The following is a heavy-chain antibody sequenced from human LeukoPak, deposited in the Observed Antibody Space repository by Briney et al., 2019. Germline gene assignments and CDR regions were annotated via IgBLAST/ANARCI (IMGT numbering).Heavy chain of an antibody. V-gene: IGHV3-48*02. CDR1: GFTFSSYS. D-gene: IGHD3-22*01. CDR2: ISSGGSSI. Sequence: GGSLRLSCAASGFTFSSYSMNWVRQAPGKGLEWVSYISSGGSSIYYADSVKGRFTISRDNAKNSLYLQMDSLKDEDMAMYYCAREGHSSGYCGAFDIWGPGTMVTVSS. CDR3: AREGHSSGYCGAFDI. J-gene: IGHJ3*02.